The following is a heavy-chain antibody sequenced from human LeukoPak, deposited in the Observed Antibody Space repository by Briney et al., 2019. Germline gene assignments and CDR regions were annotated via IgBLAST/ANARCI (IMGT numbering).Heavy chain of an antibody. J-gene: IGHJ4*02. V-gene: IGHV4-30-2*01. D-gene: IGHD3-10*01. Sequence: PSQTLSLTCTVSGGSISSGGYYWSWIRQPPGKGLEWIGYIYHSGSTYYNPSLKSRVTISVDRSKNPFSLKLSSVTAADTAVYYCAGDYYGSGSYYDYWGQGTLVTVSS. CDR2: IYHSGST. CDR3: AGDYYGSGSYYDY. CDR1: GGSISSGGYY.